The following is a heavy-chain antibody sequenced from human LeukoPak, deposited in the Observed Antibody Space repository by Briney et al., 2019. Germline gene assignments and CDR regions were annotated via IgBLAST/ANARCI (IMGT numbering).Heavy chain of an antibody. D-gene: IGHD3-16*02. V-gene: IGHV1-2*02. J-gene: IGHJ4*02. CDR3: ARGGDRDDYVWGSYRPSFDY. Sequence: ASVKVSCKASGYTFTGYYMHWVRQAPGQGLEWMGWINPNSGGTNYAQKFQGGVTMTRDTSISTAYMELSRLRSDDTAVYYCARGGDRDDYVWGSYRPSFDYWGQGTLVTVSS. CDR2: INPNSGGT. CDR1: GYTFTGYY.